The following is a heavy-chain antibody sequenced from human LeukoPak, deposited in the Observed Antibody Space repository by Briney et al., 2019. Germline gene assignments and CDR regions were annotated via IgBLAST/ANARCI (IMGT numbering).Heavy chain of an antibody. V-gene: IGHV3-23*01. CDR3: AKRHYYDSSGYRD. Sequence: GGSLRLSCAASGFTFSSYAMSWVRQALGKGLEWVSAISGSGGSTYYADSVKGRFTISRDNSKNTLYLQMNSLRAEDTAVYYCAKRHYYDSSGYRDWGQGTLVTVSS. J-gene: IGHJ4*02. CDR1: GFTFSSYA. D-gene: IGHD3-22*01. CDR2: ISGSGGST.